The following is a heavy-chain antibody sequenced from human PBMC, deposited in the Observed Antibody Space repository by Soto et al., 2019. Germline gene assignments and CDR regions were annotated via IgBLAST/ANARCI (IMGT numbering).Heavy chain of an antibody. CDR3: TRALSGSYDH. J-gene: IGHJ5*02. D-gene: IGHD1-26*01. CDR1: GDIVSSKSAA. Sequence: PSQTLSLTCAISGDIVSSKSAAWNWIRQSPSRDLEWLGRTYYRSKWSTDYAISVKSRITINPDTSNNHFSLQLKSVNPEETAVYYCTRALSGSYDHWGQGTLVTVSS. V-gene: IGHV6-1*01. CDR2: TYYRSKWST.